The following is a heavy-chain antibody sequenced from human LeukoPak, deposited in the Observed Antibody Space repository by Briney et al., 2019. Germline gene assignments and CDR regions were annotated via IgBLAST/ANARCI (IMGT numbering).Heavy chain of an antibody. J-gene: IGHJ5*02. D-gene: IGHD2-2*01. V-gene: IGHV3-48*02. CDR1: GFTFSSYS. CDR2: ISSSSSTI. Sequence: GGSLRLSCAASGFTFSSYSMTWVRQAPGKGLEWVSYISSSSSTIYYADSVKGRFTISRDNAKNSLYLQMNSLRDEDTAVYYCARGLDCSSTSCRSLGWFDPWGQGTLVTVSS. CDR3: ARGLDCSSTSCRSLGWFDP.